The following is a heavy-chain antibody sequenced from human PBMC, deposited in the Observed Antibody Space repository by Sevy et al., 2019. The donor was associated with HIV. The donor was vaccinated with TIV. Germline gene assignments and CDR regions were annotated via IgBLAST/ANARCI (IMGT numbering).Heavy chain of an antibody. V-gene: IGHV4-59*08. J-gene: IGHJ3*02. Sequence: SETLSLTCTVSGGSINSDHWNWIRQPPGKGLEWIGYVYYTGGTNYNPSLKNRVTISVDRTKNKFSLKLTCMTAADTAVYYCAGRNDFDIWGQGTMVTVSS. CDR3: AGRNDFDI. CDR1: GGSINSDH. CDR2: VYYTGGT.